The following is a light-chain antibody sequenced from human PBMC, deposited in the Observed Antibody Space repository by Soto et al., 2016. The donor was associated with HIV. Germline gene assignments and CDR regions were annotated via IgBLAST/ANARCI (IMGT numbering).Light chain of an antibody. J-gene: IGLJ2*01. CDR3: DSRASSTNHVV. CDR1: SLRRYY. CDR2: GKN. Sequence: SSELTQDPAVSVALGQTVTITCQGDSLRRYYASWYQQKPGQAPLLVIYGKNMRPLGIPDRFSGSSSGNTASLTITGAQAEDEADYYCDSRASSTNHVVFGGGTKLTV. V-gene: IGLV3-19*01.